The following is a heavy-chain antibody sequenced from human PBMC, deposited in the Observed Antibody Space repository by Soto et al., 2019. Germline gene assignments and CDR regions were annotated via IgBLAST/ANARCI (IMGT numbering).Heavy chain of an antibody. Sequence: GASVKVSCKASGYTFIDYYMHWVRQAHGQGLEWMGWINPDTDDTHYAQKFQGRLIMTRDTSINTVYMELSRLTSDDTAVYYCARDYFDRSGLYGMDLWGQGTTVTVS. CDR1: GYTFIDYY. D-gene: IGHD3-22*01. V-gene: IGHV1-2*02. CDR3: ARDYFDRSGLYGMDL. CDR2: INPDTDDT. J-gene: IGHJ6*02.